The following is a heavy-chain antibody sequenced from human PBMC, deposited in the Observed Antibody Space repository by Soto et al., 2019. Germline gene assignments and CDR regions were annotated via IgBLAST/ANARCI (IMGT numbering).Heavy chain of an antibody. CDR1: GFTFSSYD. J-gene: IGHJ4*02. V-gene: IGHV3-13*01. Sequence: GGSLRLSCAASGFTFSSYDMHWVRQATGKGLEWVSAIGTAGDTYYPGSVKGRFTISRENAKNSLYLQMNSLRAGDTAVYYCARGRGCGVGGYCYDYWGQGTLVTVSS. D-gene: IGHD2-21*01. CDR3: ARGRGCGVGGYCYDY. CDR2: IGTAGDT.